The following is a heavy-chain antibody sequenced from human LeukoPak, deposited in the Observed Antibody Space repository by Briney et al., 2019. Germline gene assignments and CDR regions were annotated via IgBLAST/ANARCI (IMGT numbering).Heavy chain of an antibody. CDR1: GFTLSNYW. CDR3: ARGSSRSFDY. D-gene: IGHD6-19*01. V-gene: IGHV3-74*01. Sequence: GGSLRLSCAASGFTLSNYWMHWVRQAPGKGLVWVSRIDSDGSSTSNVDSVKGRFTISRDNSKNTLYLQMSSLRAEDTAVYYCARGSSRSFDYWGLGTLVTVSS. CDR2: IDSDGSST. J-gene: IGHJ4*02.